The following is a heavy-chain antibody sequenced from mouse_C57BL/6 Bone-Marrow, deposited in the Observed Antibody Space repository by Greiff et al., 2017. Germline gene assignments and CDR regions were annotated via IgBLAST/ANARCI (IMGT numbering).Heavy chain of an antibody. CDR1: GYSITSGYY. V-gene: IGHV3-6*01. D-gene: IGHD2-3*01. CDR3: ARESYDGFAY. Sequence: EVQLVESGPGLVKPSPSLSLSCSVTGYSITSGYYWNWIRQFPGNKLEWMGYISYDGSNNYNPSLKKRITITRDTSKNQFFLKLNAVTTEDTATYYCARESYDGFAYWDQGTLVTVSA. CDR2: ISYDGSN. J-gene: IGHJ3*01.